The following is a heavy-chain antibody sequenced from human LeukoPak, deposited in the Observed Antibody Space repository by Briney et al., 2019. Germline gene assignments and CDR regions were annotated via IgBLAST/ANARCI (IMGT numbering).Heavy chain of an antibody. D-gene: IGHD2-2*01. CDR2: ISAYNGNT. CDR1: GYTFTSYG. Sequence: GASVKVSCKASGYTFTSYGISWVRQAPGQGLEWRGWISAYNGNTNYAQRLHGRVNMTTDTSTSTAYMELRSLRSDDPGVYYCARAGVEWWVVVLAAITYYFDYWGQGTLVTVSS. V-gene: IGHV1-18*01. J-gene: IGHJ4*02. CDR3: ARAGVEWWVVVLAAITYYFDY.